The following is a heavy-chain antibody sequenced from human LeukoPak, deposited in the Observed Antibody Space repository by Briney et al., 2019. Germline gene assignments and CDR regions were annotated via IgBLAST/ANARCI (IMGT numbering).Heavy chain of an antibody. CDR1: GGTFSSYA. CDR3: IVGSAYCGGDCYSSFDY. D-gene: IGHD2-21*02. Sequence: SVKVSCKASGGTFSSYAISWVRQAPGQGLEWMGGIIPIFGTANYAQKFQGRVTITADESTSTAYMELSSLRSEDTAVYYCIVGSAYCGGDCYSSFDYWGQGTLVTVSS. V-gene: IGHV1-69*13. CDR2: IIPIFGTA. J-gene: IGHJ4*02.